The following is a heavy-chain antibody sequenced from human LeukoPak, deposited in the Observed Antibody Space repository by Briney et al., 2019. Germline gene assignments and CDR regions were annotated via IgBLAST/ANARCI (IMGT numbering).Heavy chain of an antibody. CDR1: GFTFSSYA. Sequence: GGSLRLSCAASGFTFSSYAMSWVRRAPGKGLEWVSAISGSGGSTYYADSVKGRFTISRDNSKNTLYLQMNSLRAEDTAVYYCAKESNYYDSSGYYYYSDYWGQGTLVTVSS. D-gene: IGHD3-22*01. CDR3: AKESNYYDSSGYYYYSDY. CDR2: ISGSGGST. J-gene: IGHJ4*02. V-gene: IGHV3-23*01.